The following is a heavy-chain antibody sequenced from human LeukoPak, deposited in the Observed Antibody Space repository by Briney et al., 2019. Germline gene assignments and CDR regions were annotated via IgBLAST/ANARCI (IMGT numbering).Heavy chain of an antibody. CDR1: GFTFSSYE. Sequence: GGSLRLSCAASGFTFSSYEMNWVRQAPGKGLEWVAFIRYDGSNKYYADSVKGRFTISRDNSKNTLSLQMNSLRAEDTAVYYCAKDLAPDYYDSSGYPSVWGQGTLVTVSS. D-gene: IGHD3-22*01. CDR2: IRYDGSNK. V-gene: IGHV3-30*02. J-gene: IGHJ4*02. CDR3: AKDLAPDYYDSSGYPSV.